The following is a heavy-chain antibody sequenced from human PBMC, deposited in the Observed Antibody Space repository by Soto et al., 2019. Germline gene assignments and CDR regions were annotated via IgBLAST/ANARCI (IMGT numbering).Heavy chain of an antibody. CDR1: GYTFTGYY. V-gene: IGHV1-2*02. CDR3: AREKSSPRGYSGYGSLAFDP. D-gene: IGHD5-12*01. J-gene: IGHJ5*02. CDR2: INPNSGGT. Sequence: ASVKVSCKASGYTFTGYYMHWVRQAPGQGLEWMGWINPNSGGTNYAQKFQGRVTMTRDTSISTAYMELSRLRSDDTAVYYCAREKSSPRGYSGYGSLAFDPWGQGILVTVSS.